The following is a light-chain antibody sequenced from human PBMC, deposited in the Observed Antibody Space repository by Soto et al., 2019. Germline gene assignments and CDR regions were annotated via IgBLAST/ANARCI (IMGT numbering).Light chain of an antibody. J-gene: IGKJ1*01. Sequence: EIVLTQSPATLSLSPGERATLSCRASQSVSSYLAWYQQKPGQAPRLLIYDASNRATGIPARFSGSGSGTDFTLTISSLEPEDFAVYYGQQRSNWTPRWTVGQGTKVEIK. CDR2: DAS. CDR1: QSVSSY. V-gene: IGKV3-11*01. CDR3: QQRSNWTPRWT.